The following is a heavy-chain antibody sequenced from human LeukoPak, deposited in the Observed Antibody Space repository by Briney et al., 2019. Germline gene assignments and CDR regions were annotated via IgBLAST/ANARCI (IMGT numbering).Heavy chain of an antibody. CDR2: IYYSGNT. CDR1: GGSISNTNYY. Sequence: PETLSLTCTVSGGSISNTNYYWGWIRQPPGRGLEWIGNIYYSGNTYYNSSLKSRVTISVDTSKNQFSLKLSSVTAADTAVYYCASLLNGGVAHWLDPWGQGTLVTVSS. V-gene: IGHV4-39*01. CDR3: ASLLNGGVAHWLDP. J-gene: IGHJ5*02. D-gene: IGHD7-27*01.